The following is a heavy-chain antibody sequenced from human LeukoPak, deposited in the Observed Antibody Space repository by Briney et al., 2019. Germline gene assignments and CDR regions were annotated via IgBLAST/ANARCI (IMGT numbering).Heavy chain of an antibody. Sequence: ASVNVTCKASGYIFTSYVISWLRQAPGQGLEGMGWSSAYNGNTNYVQKLQGRATMHLDTSTRNDYMELRCLRSDDTAVYYCARDGAYTVKTDYWGQGTLVTVSS. CDR3: ARDGAYTVKTDY. CDR2: SSAYNGNT. V-gene: IGHV1-18*04. CDR1: GYIFTSYV. J-gene: IGHJ4*02. D-gene: IGHD3-16*01.